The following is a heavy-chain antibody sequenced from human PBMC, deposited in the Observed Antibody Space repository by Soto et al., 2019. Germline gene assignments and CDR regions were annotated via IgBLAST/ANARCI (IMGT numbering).Heavy chain of an antibody. Sequence: SETLSLTCTVSGGSISSYYWSWIWQPPGKGLEWIGYIYYSGSTNYNPSLKSRVTISVDTSKNQFSLKLSSVTAADTAVYYCARLRAMAFIFDYWGQGTLVTVSS. CDR3: ARLRAMAFIFDY. J-gene: IGHJ4*02. CDR1: GGSISSYY. D-gene: IGHD5-18*01. V-gene: IGHV4-59*08. CDR2: IYYSGST.